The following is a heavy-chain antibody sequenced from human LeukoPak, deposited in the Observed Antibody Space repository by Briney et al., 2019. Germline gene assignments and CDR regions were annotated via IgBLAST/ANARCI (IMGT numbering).Heavy chain of an antibody. CDR3: AGDDYGGLNY. CDR1: GFTLSSYS. Sequence: GGSLRLSCAASGFTLSSYSMHWVRQAPGKGLVWVSRINGDGSSTSYADSVKGRFTISRDNAKNTLYMQMNSLRAEDTAVYYCAGDDYGGLNYWGQGTLVTVSS. J-gene: IGHJ4*02. CDR2: INGDGSST. V-gene: IGHV3-74*01. D-gene: IGHD4-23*01.